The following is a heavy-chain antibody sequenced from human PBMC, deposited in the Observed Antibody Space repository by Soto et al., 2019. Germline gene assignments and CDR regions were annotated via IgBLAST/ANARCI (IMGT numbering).Heavy chain of an antibody. Sequence: GESLKISCKGSGYSFTGYWITWVRQMLGKGLEWMGIIYPGDSDTRYSPSFQGQVTISADKSISTAYLQWSSLKASDSAMYYCARHRTTLVRGVYHYYAMDVWGQGTTVTVSS. CDR3: ARHRTTLVRGVYHYYAMDV. CDR1: GYSFTGYW. J-gene: IGHJ6*02. D-gene: IGHD3-10*01. CDR2: IYPGDSDT. V-gene: IGHV5-51*01.